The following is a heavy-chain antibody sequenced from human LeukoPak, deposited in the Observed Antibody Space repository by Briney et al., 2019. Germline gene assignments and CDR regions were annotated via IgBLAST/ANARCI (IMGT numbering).Heavy chain of an antibody. J-gene: IGHJ6*03. Sequence: GGSLRLSCAASGFTFSSYAMHWGRQAPGKGLEWVALISYDGSDTYYADSVKGRFTISRDNSKNTLYLQMNRLRAEDTAVYYCARDCGSSWVYRLNYSFDMDVWGKGTTVTVSS. CDR3: ARDCGSSWVYRLNYSFDMDV. V-gene: IGHV3-30*04. D-gene: IGHD6-13*01. CDR2: ISYDGSDT. CDR1: GFTFSSYA.